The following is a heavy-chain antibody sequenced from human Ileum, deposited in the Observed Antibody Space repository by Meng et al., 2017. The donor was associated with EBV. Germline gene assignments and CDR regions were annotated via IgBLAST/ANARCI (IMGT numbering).Heavy chain of an antibody. Sequence: QGQLVTPGSELKKPGASVKVSCKASGYSFNKFAINWVRQAPGQGLEWVGWINTKTGDPRYAQGFTGRFVFSLETSVSTAYLQISSLKPEDTAVYYCVRDGRSINLLDYWGQGTLVTVSS. V-gene: IGHV7-4-1*02. J-gene: IGHJ4*02. D-gene: IGHD2-15*01. CDR3: VRDGRSINLLDY. CDR1: GYSFNKFA. CDR2: INTKTGDP.